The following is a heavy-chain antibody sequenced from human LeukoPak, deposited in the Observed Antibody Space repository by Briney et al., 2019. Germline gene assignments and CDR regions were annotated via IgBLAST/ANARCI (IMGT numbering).Heavy chain of an antibody. D-gene: IGHD3-16*01. V-gene: IGHV3-53*01. CDR3: ARVGAVGGVFRAFDI. J-gene: IGHJ3*02. CDR2: IYSGGST. CDR1: GFTFSDYY. Sequence: GGSLRLSCAASGFTFSDYYMSWIRQAPGKGLESVSVIYSGGSTYYADSVRGRFTISRDNSKNTLYLQMNSLRVEDTAVYYCARVGAVGGVFRAFDIWGQGTMVTVSS.